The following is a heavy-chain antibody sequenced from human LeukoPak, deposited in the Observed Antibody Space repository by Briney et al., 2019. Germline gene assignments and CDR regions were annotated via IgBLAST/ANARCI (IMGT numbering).Heavy chain of an antibody. CDR3: ARRIVGPTSGGDY. Sequence: PGGSLRLSCAASGFTFSSYGMSWVRQAPGKGLELVANIKQDGSEKYYVDSVQGRFTISRDNAKNSLHLQMNSLRVEDTAVYYCARRIVGPTSGGDYWGQGTPVTVSS. CDR1: GFTFSSYG. J-gene: IGHJ4*02. V-gene: IGHV3-7*01. CDR2: IKQDGSEK. D-gene: IGHD1-26*01.